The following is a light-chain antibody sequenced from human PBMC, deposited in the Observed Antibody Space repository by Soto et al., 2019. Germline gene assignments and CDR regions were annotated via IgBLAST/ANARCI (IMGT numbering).Light chain of an antibody. CDR2: GAS. Sequence: EIVMTQSPATLSVSPGERATLSCRARQSVSSNLAWYQQKPGQAPRLLIYGASTRATGIPARFSGSGSGTEFTLTISSLQSEDCAVSYCQQYDNWPRTFGQGTKVDIK. J-gene: IGKJ1*01. CDR1: QSVSSN. CDR3: QQYDNWPRT. V-gene: IGKV3-15*01.